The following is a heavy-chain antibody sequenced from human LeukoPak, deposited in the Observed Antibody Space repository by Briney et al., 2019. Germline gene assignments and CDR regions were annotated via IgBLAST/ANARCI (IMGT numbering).Heavy chain of an antibody. CDR1: GYTFTDFY. CDR2: INPSAGDT. J-gene: IGHJ5*02. V-gene: IGHV1-2*02. CDR3: ARVWSTTSTGLNWFDP. Sequence: ASVTVSCKASGYTFTDFYIYWVRQAPGQGLEWMGWINPSAGDTKYSQRFQGRVTMTRDTSISTAYMELRSLTSDATAVYYCARVWSTTSTGLNWFDPWGQGALVTVSS. D-gene: IGHD2-2*01.